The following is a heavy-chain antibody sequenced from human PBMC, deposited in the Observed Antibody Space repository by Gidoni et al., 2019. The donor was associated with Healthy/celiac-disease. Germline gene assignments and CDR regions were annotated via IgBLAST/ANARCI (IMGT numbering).Heavy chain of an antibody. V-gene: IGHV4-39*01. CDR1: GGSISSSSYS. Sequence: QLQLQESGPGLVKPSETLSLTCTVPGGSISSSSYSWGWIRQPPGKGLAWIGSIYYNGSNYYNPSLKSRVTISGDTSKNQFSLKLSSVTAADTAVYYCATSYSSGWYIGFDYWGQGTLVTVSS. CDR3: ATSYSSGWYIGFDY. D-gene: IGHD6-19*01. CDR2: IYYNGSN. J-gene: IGHJ4*02.